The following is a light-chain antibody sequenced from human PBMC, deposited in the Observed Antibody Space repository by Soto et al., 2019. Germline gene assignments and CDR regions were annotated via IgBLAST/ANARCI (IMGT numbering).Light chain of an antibody. V-gene: IGLV2-14*01. J-gene: IGLJ2*01. Sequence: QSALTQPASVSGSPGQSITISCTGTSSDVGGYNFVSWYQQHPGKAPKLMIYEVTNWPSGISNRFSGSKSGNTASLTISGLQAEDEADYYCSSFTISRNTVIFGGGTKLTVL. CDR1: SSDVGGYNF. CDR3: SSFTISRNTVI. CDR2: EVT.